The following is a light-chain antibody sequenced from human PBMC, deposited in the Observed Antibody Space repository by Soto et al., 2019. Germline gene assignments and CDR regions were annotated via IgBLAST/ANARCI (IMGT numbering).Light chain of an antibody. V-gene: IGLV3-21*02. Sequence: SYELTQPPSVSVAPGQTATVTCGGRNIGSKSVHWYQQKPGQAPVLVVHDDSDRPSGIPGRFSGSNSGETATLTISGVEAGDEADYYCQVWDRSSNHWVFGGGTKLTVL. J-gene: IGLJ3*02. CDR2: DDS. CDR3: QVWDRSSNHWV. CDR1: NIGSKS.